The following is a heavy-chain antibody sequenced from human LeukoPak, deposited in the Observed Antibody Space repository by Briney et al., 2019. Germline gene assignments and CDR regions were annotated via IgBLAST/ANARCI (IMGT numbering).Heavy chain of an antibody. CDR3: AKDGGDYGDYVGYFDY. Sequence: GGSLRLSCAASPFTFSSYSLNWVRQAPGKGLEWVSSITTSSRYIYYADSVKGRFTISRDNAKNSLHLQMNSLRAEDTAVYYCAKDGGDYGDYVGYFDYWGQGTLVTVSS. V-gene: IGHV3-21*01. D-gene: IGHD4-17*01. CDR1: PFTFSSYS. CDR2: ITTSSRYI. J-gene: IGHJ4*02.